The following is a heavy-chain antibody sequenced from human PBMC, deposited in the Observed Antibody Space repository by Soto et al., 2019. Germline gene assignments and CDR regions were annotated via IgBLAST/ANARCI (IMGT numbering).Heavy chain of an antibody. J-gene: IGHJ6*02. D-gene: IGHD6-13*01. CDR2: ISYDGSNK. V-gene: IGHV3-30*18. Sequence: GGSLRLSCAASGFTFSSYGMHWVRQAPGKGLEWVAVISYDGSNKYYADSGKGRFTISRDNSKNTLYLQMNSLRAEDTAVYYCAKEGYSSSWPYYYYYYGMDVWGQGTTVTVSS. CDR1: GFTFSSYG. CDR3: AKEGYSSSWPYYYYYYGMDV.